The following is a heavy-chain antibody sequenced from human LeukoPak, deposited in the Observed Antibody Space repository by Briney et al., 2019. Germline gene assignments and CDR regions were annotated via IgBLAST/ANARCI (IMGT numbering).Heavy chain of an antibody. CDR1: GGSISSYY. Sequence: SETLSLTCTVSGGSISSYYWSWIRQPPGKGLEWIGYIYYSGSTNYNPSLKSRVTISVDTSKNQFSLKLSSVTAADTAVYYCQAVTKYYYYYGMDVWGQGTTVTVSS. CDR2: IYYSGST. V-gene: IGHV4-59*12. CDR3: QAVTKYYYYYGMDV. J-gene: IGHJ6*02. D-gene: IGHD4-17*01.